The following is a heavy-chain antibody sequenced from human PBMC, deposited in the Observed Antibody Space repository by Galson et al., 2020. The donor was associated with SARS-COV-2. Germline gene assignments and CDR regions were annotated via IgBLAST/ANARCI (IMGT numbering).Heavy chain of an antibody. CDR3: ARDPAPLYGDNYYYGMDV. J-gene: IGHJ6*02. CDR2: TSSSGSA. Sequence: SETLSLTCSVSNGPMSSYYWSWIRQPPGKGLAWIGYTSSSGSANYNPSLRSRVTISVDLSKNQFSLKVTSVTAADTAVYYCARDPAPLYGDNYYYGMDVGGRGTTVTVSS. CDR1: NGPMSSYY. D-gene: IGHD4-17*01. V-gene: IGHV4-59*01.